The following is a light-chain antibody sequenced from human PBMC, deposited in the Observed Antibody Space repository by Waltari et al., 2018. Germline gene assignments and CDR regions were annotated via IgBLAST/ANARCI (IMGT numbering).Light chain of an antibody. J-gene: IGKJ1*01. CDR1: QSVSRY. CDR2: GAS. CDR3: QNHERLPAM. Sequence: EIVLTQSPGTLSLSPGERATLSCRASQSVSRYLAWYQQKPGQAPRLLIYGASSRATGIPDRFSGSGSGTDFSLTISRLEPEDCAVYYCQNHERLPAMFGQGTKVEIK. V-gene: IGKV3-20*01.